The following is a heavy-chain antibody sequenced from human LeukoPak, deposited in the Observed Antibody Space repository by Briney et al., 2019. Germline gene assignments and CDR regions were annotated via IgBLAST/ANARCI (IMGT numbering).Heavy chain of an antibody. CDR1: GGSISSFY. V-gene: IGHV4-59*08. CDR3: VRRVAVAGLFDS. Sequence: RPSETLSLTCTVSGGSISSFYWGWIRQPPGKGLEWVGYIYYNVNTYYNPSLKSRVTVSLDTSKSQFSLKLGSVTAADTAVYYCVRRVAVAGLFDSWGQGALVTVSS. J-gene: IGHJ4*02. D-gene: IGHD6-19*01. CDR2: IYYNVNT.